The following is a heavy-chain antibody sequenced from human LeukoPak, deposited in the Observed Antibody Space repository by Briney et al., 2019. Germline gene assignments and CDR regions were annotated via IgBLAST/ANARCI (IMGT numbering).Heavy chain of an antibody. V-gene: IGHV3-7*01. Sequence: GGSLRLSCAASGFTFRSHCMSWVRQAPGKGLEWVANINQDGSVKYYVDSVKGRFTISRDNAKNSLYVQMNSLRDEDTAVYYCARVGYSGWNLEYWGQGTLVTVSS. D-gene: IGHD5-12*01. CDR2: INQDGSVK. CDR3: ARVGYSGWNLEY. CDR1: GFTFRSHC. J-gene: IGHJ4*02.